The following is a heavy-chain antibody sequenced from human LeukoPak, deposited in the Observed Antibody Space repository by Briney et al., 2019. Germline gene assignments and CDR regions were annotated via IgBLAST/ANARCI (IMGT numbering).Heavy chain of an antibody. CDR1: GFTFSSYW. V-gene: IGHV3-7*01. J-gene: IGHJ4*02. D-gene: IGHD2-15*01. CDR2: IKQDGSEK. CDR3: ARVGYVPSYIVVVVAATPPFDY. Sequence: GGSLRLSCAASGFTFSSYWMSWVRQAPGKGLEWVANIKQDGSEKYYVDSVKGRFTISRDNAKNSLYLQLNSLRAEDTAVYYCARVGYVPSYIVVVVAATPPFDYWGQGTLVTVSS.